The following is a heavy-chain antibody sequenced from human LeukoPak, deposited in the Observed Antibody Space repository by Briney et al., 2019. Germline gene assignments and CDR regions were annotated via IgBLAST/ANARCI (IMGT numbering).Heavy chain of an antibody. D-gene: IGHD3-22*01. Sequence: GGSLRLSCVASGFTFSSYTMNWVRQAPGKGLEWVSSISGGSSYMYYADAVKGRFTISRDNAKNSLHLQMNSLRAEDTAVYYCARDSADDSSGYYPFDYWGQGTLVTVSS. V-gene: IGHV3-21*01. J-gene: IGHJ4*02. CDR1: GFTFSSYT. CDR2: ISGGSSYM. CDR3: ARDSADDSSGYYPFDY.